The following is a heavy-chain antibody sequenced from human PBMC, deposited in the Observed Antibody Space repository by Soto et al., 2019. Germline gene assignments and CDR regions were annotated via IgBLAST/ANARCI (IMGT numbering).Heavy chain of an antibody. V-gene: IGHV3-72*01. CDR1: GSTLSDHY. CDR2: SGNKANSDTT. Sequence: GWSLRLSCAASGSTLSDHYVDLVRQAPGKGLEWVGRSGNKANSDTTEYGSSVKGRFTISRDDSKNSMYLQMNSLKTEDTAVYYCTRGYSGIDIYAFDIWGKGTLVTVSS. J-gene: IGHJ3*02. CDR3: TRGYSGIDIYAFDI. D-gene: IGHD1-26*01.